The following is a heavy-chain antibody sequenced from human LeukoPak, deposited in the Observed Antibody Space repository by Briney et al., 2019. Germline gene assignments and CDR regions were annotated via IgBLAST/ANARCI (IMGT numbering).Heavy chain of an antibody. Sequence: GGSLRLSCAASGFTFSSYAMSWVRQAPGKGLEWVSAISGSGGSTYYADSVKGQFTISRDNSKNTLYLQMNSLRAEDTAVYYCAKAGGSSSWYSELDYWGQGTLVTVSS. D-gene: IGHD6-13*01. J-gene: IGHJ4*02. CDR3: AKAGGSSSWYSELDY. V-gene: IGHV3-23*01. CDR1: GFTFSSYA. CDR2: ISGSGGST.